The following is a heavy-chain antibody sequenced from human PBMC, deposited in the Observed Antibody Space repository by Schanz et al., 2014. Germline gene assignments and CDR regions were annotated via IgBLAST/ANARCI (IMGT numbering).Heavy chain of an antibody. V-gene: IGHV3-21*01. CDR2: ISSSGSYI. Sequence: EVQLVESGGGLVKPGGSLRLSCEASEFTFSSYKMNWVRQAPGKGLEWVSSISSSGSYIHYADSVKGRFTISRDNAKNTLYLQMNSLRAENTAVYYCARDSRPNYDILTAYYTVDYWGHGTLVTVSS. D-gene: IGHD3-9*01. CDR3: ARDSRPNYDILTAYYTVDY. CDR1: EFTFSSYK. J-gene: IGHJ4*01.